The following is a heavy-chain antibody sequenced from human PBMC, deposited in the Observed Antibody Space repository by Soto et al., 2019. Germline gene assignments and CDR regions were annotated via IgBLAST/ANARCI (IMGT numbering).Heavy chain of an antibody. D-gene: IGHD4-17*01. V-gene: IGHV1-69*02. CDR2: IIPILGIA. CDR3: ARGPDGDTDY. CDR1: GCTFSSYT. J-gene: IGHJ4*02. Sequence: GASVKASCKASGCTFSSYTISCVRQAPGQGLEWMGRIIPILGIANYAQKFQGRVTITADKSTSTAYMELSSLRSEDTAVYYCARGPDGDTDYWGQGTLVTVSS.